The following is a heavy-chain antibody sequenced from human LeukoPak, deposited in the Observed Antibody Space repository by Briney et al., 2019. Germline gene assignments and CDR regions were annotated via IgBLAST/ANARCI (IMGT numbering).Heavy chain of an antibody. CDR1: GFTFSDYY. Sequence: GGSLRLSCAASGFTFSDYYMSWIRQAPGKGLEWVSAISGSGGSTYYADSVKGRFTISRDNSKNTLYLQMNSLRAEDTAVYYCAKDHSPYCGGDCYPHWYFDLWGRGTLVTVSS. D-gene: IGHD2-21*02. V-gene: IGHV3-23*01. CDR3: AKDHSPYCGGDCYPHWYFDL. CDR2: ISGSGGST. J-gene: IGHJ2*01.